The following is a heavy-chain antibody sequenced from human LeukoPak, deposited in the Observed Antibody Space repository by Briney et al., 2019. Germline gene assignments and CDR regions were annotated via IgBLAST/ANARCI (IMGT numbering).Heavy chain of an antibody. CDR2: VNSDGSGT. Sequence: PGGSLRLSCAASGFNFGSYWMHWVRHTPGKGLVWVSRVNSDGSGTSYADSVKGRFTISRDNAKNTLYLQMNSLRAEDTAVYYCATSLGPLTDYWGQGTLVTVSS. V-gene: IGHV3-74*01. D-gene: IGHD7-27*01. CDR3: ATSLGPLTDY. J-gene: IGHJ4*02. CDR1: GFNFGSYW.